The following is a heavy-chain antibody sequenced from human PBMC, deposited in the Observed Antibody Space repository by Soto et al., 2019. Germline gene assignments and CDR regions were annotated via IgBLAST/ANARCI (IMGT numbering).Heavy chain of an antibody. CDR1: GYTFTSYD. Sequence: ASVKVSCTASGYTFTSYDSNWVRLATGQGLEWMGWMNPNSGNTGYAQKFQGRVTMTRNTSISTAYMELSSLRSEDTAVYYCARGDNMITFGGVIYYFDYWGQGTLVTVSS. J-gene: IGHJ4*02. CDR2: MNPNSGNT. CDR3: ARGDNMITFGGVIYYFDY. V-gene: IGHV1-8*01. D-gene: IGHD3-16*02.